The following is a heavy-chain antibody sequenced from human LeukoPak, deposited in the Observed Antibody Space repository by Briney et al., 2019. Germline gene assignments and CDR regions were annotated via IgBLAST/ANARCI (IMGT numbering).Heavy chain of an antibody. CDR1: GFTFSSYW. CDR3: ARTIFGVVSYFDI. CDR2: IKQDGSEK. D-gene: IGHD3-3*01. J-gene: IGHJ3*02. V-gene: IGHV3-7*01. Sequence: PGGSLRPSCAASGFTFSSYWMSWVRQAPGKGLEWVANIKQDGSEKYYVDSVKGRFTISRDNAKNSLYLQMNSLRAEDTAVYYCARTIFGVVSYFDIWGKGTMVTVSS.